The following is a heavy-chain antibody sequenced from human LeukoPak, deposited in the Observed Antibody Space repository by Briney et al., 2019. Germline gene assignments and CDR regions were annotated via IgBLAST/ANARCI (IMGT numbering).Heavy chain of an antibody. CDR2: IIPIFGTA. J-gene: IGHJ5*02. V-gene: IGHV1-69*01. CDR1: GGTFSSYA. Sequence: SVKVSCKASGGTFSSYAISCVRRAPGQGLEWMGGIIPIFGTANYAQKFQGRVTITADESTSTAYMELSSLRSEDTAVYYCARDGAYYYDSSGYYPRSSYNWFDPWGQGTLVTVSS. D-gene: IGHD3-22*01. CDR3: ARDGAYYYDSSGYYPRSSYNWFDP.